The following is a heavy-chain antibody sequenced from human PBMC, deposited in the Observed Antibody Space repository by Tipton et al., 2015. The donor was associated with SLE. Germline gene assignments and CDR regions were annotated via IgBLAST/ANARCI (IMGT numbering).Heavy chain of an antibody. V-gene: IGHV4-30-2*01. J-gene: IGHJ6*02. Sequence: LRLSCAVSGVSISSGGYAWSWIRQPPGKGLEWIGYIYHSGSTYYNPSLKSRLTLSVDTSKNHLPLNLTSVTAADTAVYYCARDLGYGLDVWGQGTTVTVSS. CDR2: IYHSGST. CDR1: GVSISSGGYA. D-gene: IGHD7-27*01. CDR3: ARDLGYGLDV.